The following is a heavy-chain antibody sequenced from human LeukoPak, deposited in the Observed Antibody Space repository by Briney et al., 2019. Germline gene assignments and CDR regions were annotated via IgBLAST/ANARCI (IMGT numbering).Heavy chain of an antibody. CDR1: GFTFSSFW. D-gene: IGHD5-24*01. CDR2: LSLDGRST. Sequence: PGGSLRLSSAASGFTFSSFWMQWVRQAPGQGLVWVSRLSLDGRSTTPAASGKGRFAISRDNAKNTLCLQIGSLRADDTAVCYCTRMSREAPGLPDLWGQGTLVTVSS. CDR3: TRMSREAPGLPDL. V-gene: IGHV3-74*01. J-gene: IGHJ5*02.